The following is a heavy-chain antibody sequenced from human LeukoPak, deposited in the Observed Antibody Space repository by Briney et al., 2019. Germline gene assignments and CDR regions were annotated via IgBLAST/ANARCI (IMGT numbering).Heavy chain of an antibody. D-gene: IGHD4-17*01. J-gene: IGHJ6*04. Sequence: GVLRLSCAAPGFTFSNYAISWVRQAPGKGLQWVSVINGNSGGTLYADSVKGRFTIPRDNSKTTLSLQMNSLRAEDTAVYYCAKSMATVTRGYYYYGMDVWGKGTTVTVSS. CDR1: GFTFSNYA. CDR3: AKSMATVTRGYYYYGMDV. CDR2: INGNSGGT. V-gene: IGHV3-23*01.